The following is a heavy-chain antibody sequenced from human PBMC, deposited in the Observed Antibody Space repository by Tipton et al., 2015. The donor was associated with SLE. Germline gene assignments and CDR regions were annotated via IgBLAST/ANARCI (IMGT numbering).Heavy chain of an antibody. CDR3: ARDHSSSPAYFQH. J-gene: IGHJ1*01. D-gene: IGHD6-6*01. Sequence: TLSLTCTVSGGSISSDYWTWIRQPPGKGLEWIGSIFYTGSTTYNPSLKSRLTMSVDTSKNQFSLKLRSVTAADTAVYYCARDHSSSPAYFQHWGQGTLVTVSS. CDR2: IFYTGST. CDR1: GGSISSDY. V-gene: IGHV4-59*12.